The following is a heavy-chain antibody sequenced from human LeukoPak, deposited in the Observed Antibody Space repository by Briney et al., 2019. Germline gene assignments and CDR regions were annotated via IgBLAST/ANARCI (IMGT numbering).Heavy chain of an antibody. D-gene: IGHD6-6*01. CDR3: AKSTARLVSDYYYYMDV. CDR1: GFTFDDYT. Sequence: GGSLRLSCEASGFTFDDYTMHWVRQAPGKGLEWVSLISWDVGSTYYADSVKGRFTISRDNSKNSLYLQMNSLRTEDTALYYCAKSTARLVSDYYYYMDVWGKGTTVTVSS. CDR2: ISWDVGST. V-gene: IGHV3-43*01. J-gene: IGHJ6*03.